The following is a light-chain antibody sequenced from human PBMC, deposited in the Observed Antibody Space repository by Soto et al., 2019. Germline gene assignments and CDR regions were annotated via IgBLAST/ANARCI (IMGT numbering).Light chain of an antibody. Sequence: EIVVTHSPATLSLSPGKRATLSCRAIQSVSRYLLWYQQKPGKAPRLLIYDASNRANGIPARFSGSGFGTDFTLTISSIEHEDDAVYYCQKRCNWLQISFGQGTRLEIK. CDR1: QSVSRY. V-gene: IGKV3-11*01. CDR2: DAS. J-gene: IGKJ5*01. CDR3: QKRCNWLQIS.